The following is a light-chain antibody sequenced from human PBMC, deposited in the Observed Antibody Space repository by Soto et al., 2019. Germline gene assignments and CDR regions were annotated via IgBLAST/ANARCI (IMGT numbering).Light chain of an antibody. CDR1: SGSVASNF. CDR2: GDN. Sequence: NFMLTQPHSVSESPGKTVTISCTGSSGSVASNFVHWYQRRPGSAPTIVIYGDNQRPSGVPDRFSGSIDSSSNSASLTISGLKTEDEADYFCQSYDRPSLYVFGTGTKLTVL. CDR3: QSYDRPSLYV. V-gene: IGLV6-57*02. J-gene: IGLJ1*01.